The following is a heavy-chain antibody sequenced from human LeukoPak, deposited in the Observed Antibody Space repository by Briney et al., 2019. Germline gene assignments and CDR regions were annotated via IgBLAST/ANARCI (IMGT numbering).Heavy chain of an antibody. Sequence: SETLSPTCTVSGGSISSYYWSWIRQPPGKGLEWIGYIYYSGSTNHNPSLRSRVTISVDTSKNQFSLKLSSVTAADTAVYYCARESPGYSSSYNWFDPWGQGTLVTVSS. V-gene: IGHV4-59*01. CDR3: ARESPGYSSSYNWFDP. J-gene: IGHJ5*02. D-gene: IGHD6-13*01. CDR1: GGSISSYY. CDR2: IYYSGST.